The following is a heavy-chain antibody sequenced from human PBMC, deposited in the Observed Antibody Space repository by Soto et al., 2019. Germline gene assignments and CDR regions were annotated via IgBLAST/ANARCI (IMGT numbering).Heavy chain of an antibody. D-gene: IGHD5-18*01. Sequence: GGSLRLSCAASGFTFSSYAMRWVRQAPGKGLEWVAVISYDGSNKYYADSVKGRFTISRDNSKNTLYLQMNSLRAEDTAVYYCAREGAMVDDAFDIWGQGTMVTVSS. V-gene: IGHV3-30-3*01. J-gene: IGHJ3*02. CDR3: AREGAMVDDAFDI. CDR2: ISYDGSNK. CDR1: GFTFSSYA.